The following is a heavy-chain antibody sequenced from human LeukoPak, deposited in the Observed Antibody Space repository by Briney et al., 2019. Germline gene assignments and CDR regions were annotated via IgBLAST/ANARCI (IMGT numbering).Heavy chain of an antibody. V-gene: IGHV4-59*01. J-gene: IGHJ5*02. CDR1: GDSITTYY. D-gene: IGHD1-7*01. Sequence: PSETLSLTCNVSGDSITTYYWSWIRQPPRKGLEWIGYIYSSGSTKYNPSLKSRVTISIDTSKNQFSLKVSSVTAADTAVYYCARDATGGTTAWFDPWGQGTLVTVSS. CDR2: IYSSGST. CDR3: ARDATGGTTAWFDP.